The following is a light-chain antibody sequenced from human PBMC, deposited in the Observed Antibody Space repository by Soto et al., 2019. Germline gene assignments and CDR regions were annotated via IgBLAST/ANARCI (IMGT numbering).Light chain of an antibody. CDR3: SSYTSSSTPWV. J-gene: IGLJ1*01. CDR1: SSDVGGYNY. CDR2: EVS. Sequence: QSALTQPASVSGSPGQSITISCTGTSSDVGGYNYVSWYQQHPGKAPKLMIYEVSNRPSGVSHRFSGCKSGNTASLTISGLQAEDEADYYCSSYTSSSTPWVFGTGTKVTVL. V-gene: IGLV2-14*01.